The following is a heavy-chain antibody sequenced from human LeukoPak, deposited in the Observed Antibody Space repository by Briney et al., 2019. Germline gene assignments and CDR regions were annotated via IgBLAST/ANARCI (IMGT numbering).Heavy chain of an antibody. V-gene: IGHV4-59*08. J-gene: IGHJ5*02. D-gene: IGHD3-10*01. CDR3: ARNRYYYGSGNYGVPNWFDP. Sequence: PSETLSLTCTVSGGSISRYYWSWIRQPPGKGLEWIGYIYYSGSTNYNPSLKSRVTISVDTSKNQFSLRLSSVTVADTAVYYCARNRYYYGSGNYGVPNWFDPWGQGTLVTVSP. CDR2: IYYSGST. CDR1: GGSISRYY.